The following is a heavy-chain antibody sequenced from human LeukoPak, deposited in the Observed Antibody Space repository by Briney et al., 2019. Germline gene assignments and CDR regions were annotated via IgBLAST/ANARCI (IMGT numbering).Heavy chain of an antibody. V-gene: IGHV3-7*01. J-gene: IGHJ4*02. Sequence: PGGSLRLSCAASGFSFSSYWMSWVRQTPGKGLEWVANIKQDGSEKYYVDSAKGRFTISRDNAKNSLYLQVNSLRAEDTAVYYCARVVGSGWYRNYFDYWGQGTLVTVSS. CDR3: ARVVGSGWYRNYFDY. CDR2: IKQDGSEK. CDR1: GFSFSSYW. D-gene: IGHD6-19*01.